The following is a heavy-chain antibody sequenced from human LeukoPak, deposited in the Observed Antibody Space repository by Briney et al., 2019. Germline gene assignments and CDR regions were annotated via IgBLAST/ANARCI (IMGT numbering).Heavy chain of an antibody. Sequence: SETLSLTCTVSGGSISSYYWSWIRQSPGKGLEWIGYIYYSGSTNYNPSLKSRVIISVDTSKNQFSLRLNSVTAADTAVYYCVRGSGGQQRLDYWGQGTLVTVSS. CDR1: GGSISSYY. CDR3: VRGSGGQQRLDY. V-gene: IGHV4-59*01. J-gene: IGHJ4*02. CDR2: IYYSGST. D-gene: IGHD6-13*01.